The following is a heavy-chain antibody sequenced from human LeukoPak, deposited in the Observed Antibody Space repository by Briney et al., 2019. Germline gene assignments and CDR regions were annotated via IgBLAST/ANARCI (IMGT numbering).Heavy chain of an antibody. D-gene: IGHD3/OR15-3a*01. J-gene: IGHJ4*02. CDR2: TYYRSKWSS. CDR1: GDSISSNDAA. V-gene: IGHV6-1*01. Sequence: SRTLSLTCDISGDSISSNDAAWYWLRQSPSRGLEWLGRTYYRSKWSSDYAVSVKSRIAINSDTSRNQISLQLNSVTPEDTAVYYCAYWTQRWGPGILVTVSS. CDR3: AYWTQR.